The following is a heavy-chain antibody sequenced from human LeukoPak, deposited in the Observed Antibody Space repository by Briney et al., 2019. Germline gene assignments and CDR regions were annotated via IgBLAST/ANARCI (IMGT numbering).Heavy chain of an antibody. J-gene: IGHJ6*02. D-gene: IGHD3-10*01. V-gene: IGHV1-69*13. CDR1: GGSFSTYA. CDR2: IIPFFGTP. CDR3: ARYKVPPHQDSSMVPGVYYYYGMDV. Sequence: SVKVSCKASGGSFSTYATSWVRQAPGQGLGWMGGIIPFFGTPSYAQKFHGRVTITADESTNTAYMEVSSLRSEDTALYYCARYKVPPHQDSSMVPGVYYYYGMDVWGLGTTVTVS.